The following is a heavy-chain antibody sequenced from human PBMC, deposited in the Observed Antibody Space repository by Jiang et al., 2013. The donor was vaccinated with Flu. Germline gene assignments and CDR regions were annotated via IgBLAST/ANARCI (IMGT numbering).Heavy chain of an antibody. V-gene: IGHV7-4-1*02. J-gene: IGHJ4*02. Sequence: QGLEWVGWINTNTGNPTYAQGFTGRFVFSLDTSVSTAYLQISSLKAEDTAVYYCASPGYSGYDLTFDYWGQGTLVTVSS. CDR2: INTNTGNP. CDR3: ASPGYSGYDLTFDY. D-gene: IGHD5-12*01.